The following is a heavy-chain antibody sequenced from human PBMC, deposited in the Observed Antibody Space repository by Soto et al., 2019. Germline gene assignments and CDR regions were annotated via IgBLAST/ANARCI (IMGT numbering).Heavy chain of an antibody. D-gene: IGHD3-3*01. CDR3: ARVDFWSGFWGLDS. V-gene: IGHV3-7*01. CDR1: GFTFSWHW. J-gene: IGHJ4*02. CDR2: IKEDGSEK. Sequence: EVKLVESGGGLVQPGGSLRLSCAASGFTFSWHWMSWVRQAPGKGLEWVTNIKEDGSEKYYADSVKGRFTVSRDNAKNSLSLETRSLGAEGTALYYCARVDFWSGFWGLDSWGQGTLVTVSS.